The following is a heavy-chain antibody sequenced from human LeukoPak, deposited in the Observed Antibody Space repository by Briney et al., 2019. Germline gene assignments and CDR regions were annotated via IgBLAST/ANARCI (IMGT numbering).Heavy chain of an antibody. V-gene: IGHV3-48*01. CDR1: GFIFSTYS. CDR3: ARGTYCTNSTCYPLGVFDV. Sequence: TGGSLSLSCEASGFIFSTYSMHWVRQAPGKGLEWISFISSGSSTIYDADSVKGRFTISRDNAKNSLSLQMNSLRAEDTAVYYCARGTYCTNSTCYPLGVFDVWGQGTMVSVSS. CDR2: ISSGSSTI. J-gene: IGHJ3*01. D-gene: IGHD2-8*01.